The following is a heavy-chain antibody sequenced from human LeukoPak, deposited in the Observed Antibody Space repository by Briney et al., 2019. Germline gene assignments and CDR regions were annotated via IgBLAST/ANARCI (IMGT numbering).Heavy chain of an antibody. D-gene: IGHD1-26*01. Sequence: PSKTLSLTCTVSGGSISPYYWTWIRQSPGKALEWIGYIYYSGRTSYNPSLKSRVTMSVDTSKNQFSLQLSSVTAADTAVYYCARDGNPWNLDVWGRGTQVTVSS. CDR1: GGSISPYY. CDR2: IYYSGRT. V-gene: IGHV4-59*01. J-gene: IGHJ2*01. CDR3: ARDGNPWNLDV.